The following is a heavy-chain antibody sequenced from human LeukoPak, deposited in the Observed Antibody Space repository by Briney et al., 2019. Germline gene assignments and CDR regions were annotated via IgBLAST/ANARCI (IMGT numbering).Heavy chain of an antibody. Sequence: SETLSLTCTVSGGSISSYYWSWIRQPPGKGLEWIGYIYYSGSTNYNPSLKSRLTISVDTSKNQFSLKLSSVTAADTAVYYCARGGSGYDSFYYYGMDVWGQGTTVTVSS. CDR2: IYYSGST. CDR3: ARGGSGYDSFYYYGMDV. V-gene: IGHV4-59*08. CDR1: GGSISSYY. D-gene: IGHD5-12*01. J-gene: IGHJ6*02.